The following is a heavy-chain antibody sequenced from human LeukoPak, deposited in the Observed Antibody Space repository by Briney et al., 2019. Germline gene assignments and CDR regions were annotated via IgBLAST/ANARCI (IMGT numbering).Heavy chain of an antibody. J-gene: IGHJ4*02. CDR3: VKAGNYDILTGYYNVPPFDY. Sequence: PGGSLRLSCSASGFTFSNYAMHWVRQAPGKGLEYVSAISSNGGSTYYADSVKGRFTISRDNSKNTLYLQMSSLRAEDTAVYYCVKAGNYDILTGYYNVPPFDYWGQGTLVTVSS. CDR1: GFTFSNYA. V-gene: IGHV3-64D*06. D-gene: IGHD3-9*01. CDR2: ISSNGGST.